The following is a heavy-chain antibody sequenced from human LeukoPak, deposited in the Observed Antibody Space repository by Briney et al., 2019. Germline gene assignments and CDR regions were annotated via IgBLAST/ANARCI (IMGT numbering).Heavy chain of an antibody. CDR2: IYYSGST. Sequence: SETLSLTCTVSGGSISSYYWSWIRQPPGKGLEWIGSIYYSGSTYYNPSLKSRVTISVDTSKNQFSLKLSSVTAADTAVYYCARDSSYSSSWYHYYYYYMDVWGKGTTVTVSS. CDR1: GGSISSYY. V-gene: IGHV4-39*07. D-gene: IGHD6-13*01. J-gene: IGHJ6*03. CDR3: ARDSSYSSSWYHYYYYYMDV.